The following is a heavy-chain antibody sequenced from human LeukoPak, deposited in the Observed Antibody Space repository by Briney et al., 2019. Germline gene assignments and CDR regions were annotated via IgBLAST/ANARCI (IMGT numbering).Heavy chain of an antibody. V-gene: IGHV4-61*02. CDR2: IYTSGST. Sequence: SETLSLTCTVSGGSISSGSYYWSWIRQPAGKGLEWIGRIYTSGSTNYNPSLKSRVTISVDTSKNQFSLKLSSVTAADTAVYYCAREPTVGSYGRYYFDYWGQGTLVTVSS. CDR3: AREPTVGSYGRYYFDY. D-gene: IGHD1-26*01. J-gene: IGHJ4*02. CDR1: GGSISSGSYY.